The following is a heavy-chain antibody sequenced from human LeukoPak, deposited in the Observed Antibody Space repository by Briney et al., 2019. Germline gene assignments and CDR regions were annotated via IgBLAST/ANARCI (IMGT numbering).Heavy chain of an antibody. Sequence: SETLSLTCTVSGGSISSSSYYWDWIRQPPGKGLEWIGSLYYSGSTYYNPSLKSRVTISVDTSKNQFPLRLSSVTAADTAVFYCARRSYYDSSAIFDYWGQGTLVTVSS. CDR3: ARRSYYDSSAIFDY. D-gene: IGHD3-22*01. V-gene: IGHV4-39*01. CDR1: GGSISSSSYY. CDR2: LYYSGST. J-gene: IGHJ4*02.